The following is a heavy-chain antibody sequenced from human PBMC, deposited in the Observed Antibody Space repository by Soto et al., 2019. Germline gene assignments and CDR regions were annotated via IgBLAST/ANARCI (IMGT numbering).Heavy chain of an antibody. J-gene: IGHJ3*02. CDR3: ARGGRRSGSYAYAFDI. CDR2: IKQDGSEK. D-gene: IGHD1-26*01. V-gene: IGHV3-7*03. CDR1: GFTSSTYW. Sequence: GGSLRLSCAASGFTSSTYWMSWVRQAPGKGLEWVANIKQDGSEKYYVDSVKGRFTISRDNAKNSLYLQMNSLRAEDTAVYYCARGGRRSGSYAYAFDIWGQGTMVTVSS.